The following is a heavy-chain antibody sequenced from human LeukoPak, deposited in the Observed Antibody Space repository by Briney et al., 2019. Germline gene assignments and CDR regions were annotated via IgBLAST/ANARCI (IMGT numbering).Heavy chain of an antibody. Sequence: ASVKSSCKASGYTFTSYGISWVRQAPGQGLEWMGCISAYNGNTNYAQKLQGRVTMTTDTSTSTAYMELRSLRSDDTAVYYCARYPYNWNFGSNINWFDPWGQGTLVTVSS. CDR2: ISAYNGNT. V-gene: IGHV1-18*01. J-gene: IGHJ5*02. CDR3: ARYPYNWNFGSNINWFDP. CDR1: GYTFTSYG. D-gene: IGHD1-7*01.